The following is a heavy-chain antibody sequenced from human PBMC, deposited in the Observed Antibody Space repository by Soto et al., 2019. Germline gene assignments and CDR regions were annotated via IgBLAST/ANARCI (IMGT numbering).Heavy chain of an antibody. D-gene: IGHD3-10*01. J-gene: IGHJ6*02. V-gene: IGHV1-69*02. CDR3: ARGVDYYYGMDV. CDR2: IIPILGIA. Sequence: QVQLVQSGAEVKKPGSSVKVSCKASGGTFSSYTISWVRQAPGQGLEWMGRIIPILGIANYAQKCQGRVTITADKSTSTAYMELSSLRSEDTAVYYCARGVDYYYGMDVWGQGTTVTVSS. CDR1: GGTFSSYT.